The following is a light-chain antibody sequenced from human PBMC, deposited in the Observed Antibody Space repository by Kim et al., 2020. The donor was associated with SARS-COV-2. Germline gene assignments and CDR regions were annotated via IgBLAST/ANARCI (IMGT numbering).Light chain of an antibody. CDR3: EQYNNWRRT. J-gene: IGKJ1*01. Sequence: EIVMTQSPATLSVSPGERGTLSCRASQSVGSNLAWYQQKPGQAPRLLIYGASTSATGIPARFSGSGSGTEFTLTIGSLQSEDCAVYYCEQYNNWRRTFRRGNKVDIK. V-gene: IGKV3-15*01. CDR1: QSVGSN. CDR2: GAS.